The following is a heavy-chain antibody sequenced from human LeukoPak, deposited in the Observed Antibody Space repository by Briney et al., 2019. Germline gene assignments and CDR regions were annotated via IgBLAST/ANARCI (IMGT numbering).Heavy chain of an antibody. CDR3: AKDRPFLGYCSSTSCYFGAFDY. CDR1: GFTFSAHS. D-gene: IGHD2-2*01. J-gene: IGHJ4*02. Sequence: GGSLRLSCVASGFTFSAHSMNWVRQAPGKGLEWVAFIRYDGSNKYYADSVKGRFTISRDNSKNTLYLQMNSLRAEDTAVYYCAKDRPFLGYCSSTSCYFGAFDYWGQGTLVTVSS. V-gene: IGHV3-30*02. CDR2: IRYDGSNK.